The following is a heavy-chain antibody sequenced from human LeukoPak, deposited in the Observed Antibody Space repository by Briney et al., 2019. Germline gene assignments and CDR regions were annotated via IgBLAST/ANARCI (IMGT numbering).Heavy chain of an antibody. J-gene: IGHJ6*04. Sequence: GETLRLSCVASGFTFRHYDMSWVRQAPGKGLEWVSSINTSGGSTYYADSLQGRFTISRDNSKNTLYLQMNSLRAEDTAVYYCAELGITMIGGVWGKGTTVTISS. CDR3: AELGITMIGGV. D-gene: IGHD3-10*02. CDR2: INTSGGST. V-gene: IGHV3-23*01. CDR1: GFTFRHYD.